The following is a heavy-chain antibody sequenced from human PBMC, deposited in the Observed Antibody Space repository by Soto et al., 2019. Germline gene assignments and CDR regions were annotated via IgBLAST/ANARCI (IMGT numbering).Heavy chain of an antibody. Sequence: EAQVVESGGGVVQPGGSLRLSCAGSGFTFSGYWMHWVRQSPGKGLVWVSRINSDGTTTAYADSVKGRFTISRDNSKNTLYLKMSSLRDEDTAVYYCTHCSGESCHGGYFGMDVWGQGTTVTVSS. CDR3: THCSGESCHGGYFGMDV. J-gene: IGHJ6*02. V-gene: IGHV3-74*01. D-gene: IGHD2-15*01. CDR1: GFTFSGYW. CDR2: INSDGTTT.